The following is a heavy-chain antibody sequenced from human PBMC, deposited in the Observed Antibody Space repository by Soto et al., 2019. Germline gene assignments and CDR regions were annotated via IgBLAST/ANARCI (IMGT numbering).Heavy chain of an antibody. CDR3: ARGTHGNGWLVS. V-gene: IGHV4-30-2*01. D-gene: IGHD1-1*01. CDR2: IYPSVMP. CDR1: GCSISNSAYS. J-gene: IGHJ5*01. Sequence: TLRLTCTACGCSISNSAYSWSWILHPPGKGLEWIGYIYPSVMPFYNPSLRSRVTISIDRSTEQFSLNLKSVTAADTAVYYGARGTHGNGWLVSSDQEILVDVSA.